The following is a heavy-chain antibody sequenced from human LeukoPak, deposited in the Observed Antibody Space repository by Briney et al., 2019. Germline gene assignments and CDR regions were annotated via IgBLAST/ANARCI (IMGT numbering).Heavy chain of an antibody. CDR1: GGTFSSYA. CDR2: IIPIFGTA. J-gene: IGHJ6*03. Sequence: SVKVSCKASGGTFSSYAISWVRQAPGQGLEWMGGIIPIFGTANYAQKFQGRVTITADESTSTAYMELSSLRSEDTAVYYCARDKAAGATTEYYYYMDVWGKGTTVTVSS. V-gene: IGHV1-69*13. CDR3: ARDKAAGATTEYYYYMDV. D-gene: IGHD1-26*01.